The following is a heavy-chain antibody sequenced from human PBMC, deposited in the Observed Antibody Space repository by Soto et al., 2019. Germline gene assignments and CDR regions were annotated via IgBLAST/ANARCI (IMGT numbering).Heavy chain of an antibody. J-gene: IGHJ5*02. Sequence: ETLSLTCTVSGGSISSYYWSWIRQPPGKGLEWIGYIYYSGSTNYNPSLKSRVTISVDTSKNQFSLKLSSVTAADTAVYYCARGTGSTMVRGVFDPWGQGTLVTVSS. CDR2: IYYSGST. V-gene: IGHV4-59*01. D-gene: IGHD3-10*01. CDR1: GGSISSYY. CDR3: ARGTGSTMVRGVFDP.